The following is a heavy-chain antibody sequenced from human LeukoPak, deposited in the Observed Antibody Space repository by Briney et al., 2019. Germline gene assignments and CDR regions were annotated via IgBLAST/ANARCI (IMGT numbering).Heavy chain of an antibody. V-gene: IGHV3-30-3*01. Sequence: GGSLRLSCAASGFTFSSYAMHWVRQAPGKGLEWVAVISYDGSNKYYADSVKGRFTISRDNSKNTLYLQMNSLRAEDTAVYYCARDLLRFSIWGQGTMVTVSS. CDR3: ARDLLRFSI. D-gene: IGHD3-3*01. CDR1: GFTFSSYA. CDR2: ISYDGSNK. J-gene: IGHJ3*02.